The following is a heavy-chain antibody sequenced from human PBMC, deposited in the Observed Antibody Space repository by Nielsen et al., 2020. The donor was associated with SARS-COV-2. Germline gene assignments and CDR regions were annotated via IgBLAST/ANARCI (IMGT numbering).Heavy chain of an antibody. D-gene: IGHD6-13*01. V-gene: IGHV3-21*01. CDR1: GFTFSGYT. CDR2: ISSSSSQV. Sequence: GESLKISCAASGFTFSGYTMNWVRQAPGKGLEWVSSISSSSSQVFYAGSLKGRFTISRDNAKNSLYLQMNSLRAEDTAVYYCARDLDSSSWYGEDNWFDPWGQGTLVTVSS. CDR3: ARDLDSSSWYGEDNWFDP. J-gene: IGHJ5*02.